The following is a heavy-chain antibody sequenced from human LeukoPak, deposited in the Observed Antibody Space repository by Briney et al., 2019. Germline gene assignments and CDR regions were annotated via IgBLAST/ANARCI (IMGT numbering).Heavy chain of an antibody. D-gene: IGHD5-12*01. V-gene: IGHV3-30*04. CDR2: ISYDGSNE. CDR3: AKGGGYEAQYYYYYLVV. Sequence: GGSLRLSCAASGFTFSSYDMHWVRQAPGKGLEWVAIISYDGSNEYYADSVKGRSTIYRDNSKNTLYLQMKSLRAEDTAVYYCAKGGGYEAQYYYYYLVVWGKGTTVTISS. J-gene: IGHJ6*03. CDR1: GFTFSSYD.